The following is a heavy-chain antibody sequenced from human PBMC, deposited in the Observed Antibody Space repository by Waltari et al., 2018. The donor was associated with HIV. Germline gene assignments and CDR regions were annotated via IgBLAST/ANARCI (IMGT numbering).Heavy chain of an antibody. CDR1: GYSISSGYY. J-gene: IGHJ2*01. CDR2: MYHSGST. V-gene: IGHV4-38-2*02. Sequence: QVQLQESGPGLVKPSETLSLTCTVSGYSISSGYYWGWIRQPPGKGLEWIGSMYHSGSTYYNPSLKSRVTMSVDTSKNQLSLKLSSVTAADTAVYYCARRSGEYWYFDLWGRGTLVTVSS. D-gene: IGHD7-27*01. CDR3: ARRSGEYWYFDL.